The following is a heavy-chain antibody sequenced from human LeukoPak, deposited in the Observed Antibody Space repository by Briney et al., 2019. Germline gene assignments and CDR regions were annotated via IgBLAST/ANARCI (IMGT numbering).Heavy chain of an antibody. CDR2: ISGSGGST. CDR3: AKDILRPDYDMAPWAEYFQH. Sequence: GGSLRLSCAASGFTFSSYAMSWVRQAPGKGLEWVSAISGSGGSTYYADSVKGRFTISRDNSKNTLYLQMNSLRAEDTAVYYCAKDILRPDYDMAPWAEYFQHWGQGTLVTVSS. D-gene: IGHD3-16*01. V-gene: IGHV3-23*01. CDR1: GFTFSSYA. J-gene: IGHJ1*01.